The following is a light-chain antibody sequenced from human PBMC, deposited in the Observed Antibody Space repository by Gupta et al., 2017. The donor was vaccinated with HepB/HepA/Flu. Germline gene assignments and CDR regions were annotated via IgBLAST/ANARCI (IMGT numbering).Light chain of an antibody. J-gene: IGKJ1*01. Sequence: EIVLTQSPATLALSPGERVALSCRASQNIRTSLAWYQHKPGQAPRLLIHDVSNRATGVPARFAGSGSGTDFTLAISSLEPEEFAVYYCQQRNTWPRTFGQGTKVEI. CDR2: DVS. V-gene: IGKV3-11*01. CDR1: QNIRTS. CDR3: QQRNTWPRT.